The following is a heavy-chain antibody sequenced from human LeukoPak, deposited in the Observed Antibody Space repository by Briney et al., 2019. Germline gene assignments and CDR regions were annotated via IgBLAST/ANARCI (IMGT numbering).Heavy chain of an antibody. Sequence: SETLSLTCTVSGGSISSSSYYWGWIRQPPGTGLEWIGSIYYSGSTYYNPSLKSRVTISVDTSKNQFSLKLSSVTAADTAVYYCASCGYYDSSGCDYWGQGTLVTVSS. CDR1: GGSISSSSYY. D-gene: IGHD3-22*01. J-gene: IGHJ4*02. CDR2: IYYSGST. V-gene: IGHV4-39*01. CDR3: ASCGYYDSSGCDY.